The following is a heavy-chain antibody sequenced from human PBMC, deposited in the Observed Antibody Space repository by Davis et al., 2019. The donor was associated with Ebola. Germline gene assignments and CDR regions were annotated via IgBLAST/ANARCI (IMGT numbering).Heavy chain of an antibody. D-gene: IGHD3-10*01. Sequence: SQTLSLTCAVSGGSFRSYFWSWFRQPPGKGLEWIGEINYEGGTKYNPTLKSRVTILIDTSKSQISLKLPSMTAADTAVYFCAREDYYGSGSDHPHYWGQGTLVTVSS. J-gene: IGHJ4*02. CDR3: AREDYYGSGSDHPHY. CDR1: GGSFRSYF. V-gene: IGHV4-34*01. CDR2: INYEGGT.